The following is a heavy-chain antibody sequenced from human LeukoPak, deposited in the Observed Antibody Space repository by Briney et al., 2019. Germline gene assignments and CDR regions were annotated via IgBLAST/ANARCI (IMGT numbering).Heavy chain of an antibody. J-gene: IGHJ3*02. CDR3: ARTNYGDSYDAFDI. Sequence: SQTLSLTCTVSGGSISSGAYYWSWIRQHPGKCLEWIGYIYYSGSTYYNPSLRSRLTISVDTSKTQFSLKLSSVTAADTAVYYCARTNYGDSYDAFDIWGQGTLVTVSS. D-gene: IGHD4-17*01. CDR1: GGSISSGAYY. CDR2: IYYSGST. V-gene: IGHV4-31*03.